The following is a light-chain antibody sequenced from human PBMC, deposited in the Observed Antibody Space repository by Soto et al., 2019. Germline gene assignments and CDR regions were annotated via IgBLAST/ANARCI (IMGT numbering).Light chain of an antibody. CDR3: QQYDNWPPWT. CDR2: GVS. V-gene: IGKV3-15*01. J-gene: IGKJ1*01. CDR1: ESVGSH. Sequence: DTVMTHSPATLSVSPGETATLSCRASESVGSHLAWYQQKPGQAPRLLIYGVSTRATGIPARFRGSGSETEFTLTISSLQSEDFAVYYCQQYDNWPPWTFGQGTKVDIK.